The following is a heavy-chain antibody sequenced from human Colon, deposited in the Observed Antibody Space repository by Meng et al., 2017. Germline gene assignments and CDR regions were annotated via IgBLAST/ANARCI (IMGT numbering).Heavy chain of an antibody. V-gene: IGHV3-7*01. CDR2: IKQDGSET. CDR1: GFAFRSYW. D-gene: IGHD5-18*01. J-gene: IGHJ4*02. Sequence: GESLKISCEVSGFAFRSYWMRWVRQAPGKGLEWVANIKQDGSETSYVGSVEGRFTISRDNAKNSLYLQLNNMRAEDTAVYYCVRLGGYSYGYFDYWGQGTLVTVAS. CDR3: VRLGGYSYGYFDY.